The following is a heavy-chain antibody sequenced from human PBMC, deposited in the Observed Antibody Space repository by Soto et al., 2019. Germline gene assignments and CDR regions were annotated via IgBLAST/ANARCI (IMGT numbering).Heavy chain of an antibody. D-gene: IGHD3-3*01. Sequence: EAQLVESGGGLVQPGGSLRLSCEASGFMFGVYWMSWVRQAPGKGLEWVANINDDGSERNYVDSVKGRFTISRDTPNNLLFLQMNSLRDEDTAVYYCAREFYGYYTYGPGDYWGQETLVAVSS. V-gene: IGHV3-7*01. CDR2: INDDGSER. CDR1: GFMFGVYW. J-gene: IGHJ4*02. CDR3: AREFYGYYTYGPGDY.